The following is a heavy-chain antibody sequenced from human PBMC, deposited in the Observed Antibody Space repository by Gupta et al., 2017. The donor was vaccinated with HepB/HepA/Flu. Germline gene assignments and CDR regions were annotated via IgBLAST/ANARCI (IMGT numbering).Heavy chain of an antibody. CDR2: IYYSGST. J-gene: IGHJ6*03. V-gene: IGHV4-31*03. CDR3: ARVTRSYYYYYYMDV. Sequence: QVQLQESGPGLVKPSQTLSLTCTVSGGSISSGGYYWSWIRQHPGKGLEWIGYIYYSGSTYYNPSLKSRVTISVDTSKNQFSLKLSSVTAADTAVYYCARVTRSYYYYYYMDVWGKGTTVTVSS. CDR1: GGSISSGGYY.